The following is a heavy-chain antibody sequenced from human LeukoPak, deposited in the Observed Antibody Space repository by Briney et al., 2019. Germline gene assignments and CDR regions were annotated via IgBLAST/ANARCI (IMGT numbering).Heavy chain of an antibody. CDR1: GFTFSSYA. Sequence: QTGGSLRLSCAASGFTFSSYAMSWVRQVPGKGLEWVAVIWYDGSEKYTADSVKGRFTISRDNSKNTLYLQMNSLRVDDTAVYYCARGRVYDRSGYQSPKIYFDYWGRGTLVTVSS. CDR2: IWYDGSEK. J-gene: IGHJ4*02. CDR3: ARGRVYDRSGYQSPKIYFDY. V-gene: IGHV3-33*08. D-gene: IGHD3-22*01.